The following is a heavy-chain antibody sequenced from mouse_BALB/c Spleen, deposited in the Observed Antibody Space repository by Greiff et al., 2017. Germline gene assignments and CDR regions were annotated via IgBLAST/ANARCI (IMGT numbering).Heavy chain of an antibody. D-gene: IGHD2-1*01. CDR2: ISSGGSYT. J-gene: IGHJ4*01. V-gene: IGHV5-6*01. CDR1: GFTFSSYG. Sequence: EVQLVESGGDLVKPGGSLKLSCAASGFTFSSYGMSWVRQTPDKRLAWVATISSGGSYTYYPDSVKGRFTISRDNAKNTLYLQMSSLKSEDTAMYYCARRGGNSYAMDYWGQGTSVTVSS. CDR3: ARRGGNSYAMDY.